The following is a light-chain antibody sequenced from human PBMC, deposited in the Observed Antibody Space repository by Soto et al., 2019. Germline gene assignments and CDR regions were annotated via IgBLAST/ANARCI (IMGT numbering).Light chain of an antibody. J-gene: IGKJ2*01. CDR2: DAS. Sequence: DIQMTQSPSTLSASVGDGVTITCRASQNVSVWLAWYQQRRGKAPKFLMYDASTLETGVPSRFSGSGSGTEFTLTIRSLQPDDSATYYCQQHDSSAPTFGQATKLEIK. V-gene: IGKV1-5*01. CDR3: QQHDSSAPT. CDR1: QNVSVW.